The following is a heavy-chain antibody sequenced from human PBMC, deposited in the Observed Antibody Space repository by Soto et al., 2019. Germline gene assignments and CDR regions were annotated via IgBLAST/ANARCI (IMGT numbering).Heavy chain of an antibody. CDR1: GFTFSSYG. CDR2: ISYDGSNK. Sequence: VGSLRLSCAASGFTFSSYGMHWVRQAPGKGLEWVAVISYDGSNKYYADSVKGRFTISRDNSKNTLYLQMNSLRAEETAVYYCAKEKEQWFESDHCGQGNLVTVAS. CDR3: AKEKEQWFESDH. D-gene: IGHD3-10*01. J-gene: IGHJ4*02. V-gene: IGHV3-30*18.